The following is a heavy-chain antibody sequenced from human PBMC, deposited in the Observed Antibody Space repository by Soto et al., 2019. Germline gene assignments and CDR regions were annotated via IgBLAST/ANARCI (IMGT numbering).Heavy chain of an antibody. Sequence: ASVKVSCKASAYTFTSYGISWVRQAPGQGPEWMGWISAYNGNTNYAQKVQGRVTMTTDTSTSTAYMELRSLRFDDTAVYYCARVFRAGSEPRNYYYYYMDVWGKGTTVTVSS. CDR3: ARVFRAGSEPRNYYYYYMDV. J-gene: IGHJ6*03. D-gene: IGHD3-10*01. CDR1: AYTFTSYG. V-gene: IGHV1-18*01. CDR2: ISAYNGNT.